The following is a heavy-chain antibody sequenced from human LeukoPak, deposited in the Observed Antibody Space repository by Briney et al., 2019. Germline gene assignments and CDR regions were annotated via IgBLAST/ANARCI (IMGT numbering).Heavy chain of an antibody. D-gene: IGHD3-10*01. CDR2: NYYRRIT. Sequence: PSETLSLTCTVSGGSISSSSYYWGWIRHPPGKGLEWIGNNYYRRITYYNPSLKSRVTISVDTSNNQFSLKLTSVTAADTAVYYCARQPHAFDNWFDPWGQGTLVTVSS. V-gene: IGHV4-39*01. CDR1: GGSISSSSYY. J-gene: IGHJ5*02. CDR3: ARQPHAFDNWFDP.